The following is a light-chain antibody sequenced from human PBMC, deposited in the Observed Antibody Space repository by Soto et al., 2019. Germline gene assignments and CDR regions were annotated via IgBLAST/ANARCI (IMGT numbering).Light chain of an antibody. CDR1: QSVSGN. Sequence: EIVMTQSPATLSVSPGERATLSCRASQSVSGNLAWYQQKPGQAPRLLIYGASTRATGITARFSGSGSGTEFTLNVSSLQSEDFAVYYCQHYNNWPAITFGQGTRPEIK. V-gene: IGKV3-15*01. CDR2: GAS. CDR3: QHYNNWPAIT. J-gene: IGKJ5*01.